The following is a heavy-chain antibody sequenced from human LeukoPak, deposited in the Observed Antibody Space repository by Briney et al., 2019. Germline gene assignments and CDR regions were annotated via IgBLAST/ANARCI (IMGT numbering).Heavy chain of an antibody. D-gene: IGHD2-21*01. V-gene: IGHV3-33*01. J-gene: IGHJ3*02. CDR3: TRWMIAGKRAFDI. CDR1: GFTFSSYG. CDR2: IYNDGSSK. Sequence: PGRSLRLSCAASGFTFSSYGMHWVRQAPGKGLEWVAVIYNDGSSKYYADSVKGRFTISRDNSKNTLYLQMNSLRAEDTAVYYCTRWMIAGKRAFDIWGQGTMVTVSS.